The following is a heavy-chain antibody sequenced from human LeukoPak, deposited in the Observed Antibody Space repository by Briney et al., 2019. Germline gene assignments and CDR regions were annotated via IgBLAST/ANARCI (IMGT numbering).Heavy chain of an antibody. V-gene: IGHV4-31*03. CDR2: IYYSGST. Sequence: SQTLSLTCTVSGGFISSGGYYWSWIRQHPGKGLEWIGYIYYSGSTYYNPSLKSRVTISVDTSKNQFSLKLSSVTAADTAVYYCARATYKVSMLDRYYDFWGQGALVIVSS. CDR1: GGFISSGGYY. D-gene: IGHD2-15*01. CDR3: ARATYKVSMLDRYYDF. J-gene: IGHJ4*02.